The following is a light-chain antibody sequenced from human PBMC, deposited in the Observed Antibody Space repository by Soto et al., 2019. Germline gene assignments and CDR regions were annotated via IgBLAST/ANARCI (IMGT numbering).Light chain of an antibody. V-gene: IGLV2-14*01. Sequence: QSALTQPASVSGSPGQSIPISCTGTSSDVGGYNYVSWHQLHPGKAPKLMVYEVSNRPSGVSNRFSGSKSGNTASLTISGLQAEDEADYYCSSYTSSSSYVFGTGTQVTVL. J-gene: IGLJ1*01. CDR2: EVS. CDR3: SSYTSSSSYV. CDR1: SSDVGGYNY.